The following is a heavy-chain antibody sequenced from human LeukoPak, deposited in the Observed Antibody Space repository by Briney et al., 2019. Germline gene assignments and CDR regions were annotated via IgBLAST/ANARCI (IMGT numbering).Heavy chain of an antibody. CDR3: ARAGYCSATTCQWVPLV. J-gene: IGHJ6*02. D-gene: IGHD6-19*01. CDR2: VSYNGNT. Sequence: PSETLSLTCTVSGGSISTYYWVWIRQSPGKGLEWIGYVSYNGNTNYNPSLKSRVTISVDTSKSQLSLKLSFMTAADTAVYYCARAGYCSATTCQWVPLVWGQGTTVTVSS. V-gene: IGHV4-59*01. CDR1: GGSISTYY.